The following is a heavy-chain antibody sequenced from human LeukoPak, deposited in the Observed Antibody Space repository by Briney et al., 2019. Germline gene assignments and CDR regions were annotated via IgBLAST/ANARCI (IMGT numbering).Heavy chain of an antibody. CDR2: IYYSGST. Sequence: SETLSLTCTVSGGSISSSSYYWGWIRQPPGKGLEWIGSIYYSGSTYYNPSLKSRVTISVDTSKNQFSLKLSSVTAADTAVYYCAKYSNPPEYYYYYMDVWGKGTTVTVSS. J-gene: IGHJ6*03. CDR1: GGSISSSSYY. D-gene: IGHD4-11*01. V-gene: IGHV4-39*01. CDR3: AKYSNPPEYYYYYMDV.